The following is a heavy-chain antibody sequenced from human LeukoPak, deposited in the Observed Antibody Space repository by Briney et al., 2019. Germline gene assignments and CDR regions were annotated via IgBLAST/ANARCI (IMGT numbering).Heavy chain of an antibody. Sequence: SETLRLTCTVSGGSISSSSYYWGWIRQPPGKGLEWIGSIYYSGSTYYNPSLKSRVTISVDTSKNQFSLKLSSVTAADTAVYYCAREGSYGSGSFDPWGQGTLVTVSS. V-gene: IGHV4-39*02. CDR2: IYYSGST. CDR1: GGSISSSSYY. CDR3: AREGSYGSGSFDP. J-gene: IGHJ5*02. D-gene: IGHD3-10*01.